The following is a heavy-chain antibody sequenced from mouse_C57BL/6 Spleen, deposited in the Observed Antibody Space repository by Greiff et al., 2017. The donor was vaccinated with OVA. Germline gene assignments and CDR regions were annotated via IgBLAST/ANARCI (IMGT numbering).Heavy chain of an antibody. CDR2: INPYNGGT. CDR3: ARSVEAYYLDY. V-gene: IGHV1-19*01. Sequence: VQLKQSGPVLVKPGASVKLSCKASGYTFTDYYMNWVKQSHGKSLEWIGVINPYNGGTSYNQKFKGKATLTVDKSSSTAYMELNSLTSEDSAVYYCARSVEAYYLDYWGQGTTLTVSS. CDR1: GYTFTDYY. J-gene: IGHJ2*01. D-gene: IGHD1-1*01.